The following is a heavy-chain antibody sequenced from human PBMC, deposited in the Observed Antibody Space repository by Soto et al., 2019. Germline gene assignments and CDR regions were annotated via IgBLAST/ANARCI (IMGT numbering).Heavy chain of an antibody. D-gene: IGHD3-10*01. V-gene: IGHV1-69*13. CDR3: ARVQGAYFGSGSYPEDCQYRKDD. J-gene: IGHJ6*02. Sequence: GASEKVACTASGGTFSSYAISWVRQAPGQGLEWMGGIIPIFGTANYAQKFQGRVTITADESTSTAYMELSSLRSEATAVYYCARVQGAYFGSGSYPEDCQYRKDDWGQGTSVT. CDR2: IIPIFGTA. CDR1: GGTFSSYA.